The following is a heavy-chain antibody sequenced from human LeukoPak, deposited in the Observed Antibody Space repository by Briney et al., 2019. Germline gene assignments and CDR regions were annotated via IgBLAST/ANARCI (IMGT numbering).Heavy chain of an antibody. V-gene: IGHV3-74*01. CDR2: INNDGSTT. Sequence: GGSLRLSCAASGFTFSEAWMHWVRQAPGKGMEWVSRINNDGSTTRYADSVKGRFTISRDNAKNTLYLQMNSLRAEDTAVYCCARVSGPGMNEYFHLWGQGTLVTVSS. CDR1: GFTFSEAW. D-gene: IGHD3-10*01. CDR3: ARVSGPGMNEYFHL. J-gene: IGHJ1*01.